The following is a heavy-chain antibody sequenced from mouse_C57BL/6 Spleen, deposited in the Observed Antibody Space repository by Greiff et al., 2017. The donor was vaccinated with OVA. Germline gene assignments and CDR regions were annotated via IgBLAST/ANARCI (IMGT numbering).Heavy chain of an antibody. D-gene: IGHD1-1*01. CDR2: IRLKSDNYAT. CDR3: TSLYYGSSYAMDY. Sequence: EVKLEESGGGLVQPGGSMKLSCVASGFTFSNYWMNWVRQSPEKGLEWVAQIRLKSDNYATHYAESVKGRFTISRDDSKSSVYLQMNNLRAEDTGIYYCTSLYYGSSYAMDYWGQGTSVTVSS. V-gene: IGHV6-3*01. CDR1: GFTFSNYW. J-gene: IGHJ4*01.